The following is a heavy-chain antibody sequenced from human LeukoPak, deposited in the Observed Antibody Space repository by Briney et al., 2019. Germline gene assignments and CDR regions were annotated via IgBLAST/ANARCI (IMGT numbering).Heavy chain of an antibody. CDR3: ARGDWFDP. Sequence: GGSLRLSCEVSGFTFSSYSMNWVRHAPGKGLEWVSVIYSGGSTYYADSVKGRFTISRDNSKNTLYLQMNSLRAEDTAVYYCARGDWFDPWGQGTLVTVSS. J-gene: IGHJ5*02. V-gene: IGHV3-53*01. CDR2: IYSGGST. CDR1: GFTFSSYS.